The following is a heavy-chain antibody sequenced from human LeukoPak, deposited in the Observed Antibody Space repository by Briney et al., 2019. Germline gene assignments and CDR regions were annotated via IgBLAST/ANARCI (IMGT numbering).Heavy chain of an antibody. CDR2: INPNSGGT. CDR1: GYTFTGYY. CDR3: ARDGPVPGTADAFDI. Sequence: GASVKVSCKASGYTFTGYYMHWVRQAPGQGLEWMGWINPNSGGTNYAQKFQGRVTMTRDTSISTAYMELSRLRSDDTAVYYCARDGPVPGTADAFDIWGQGTMVTVSS. D-gene: IGHD1-1*01. V-gene: IGHV1-2*02. J-gene: IGHJ3*02.